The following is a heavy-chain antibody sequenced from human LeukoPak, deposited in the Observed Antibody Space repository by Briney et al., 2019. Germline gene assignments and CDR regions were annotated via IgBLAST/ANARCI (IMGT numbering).Heavy chain of an antibody. CDR3: ARDPTGLIYDYVWGSGFDY. J-gene: IGHJ4*02. Sequence: SVKVSCKASGGTFISYTISWVRQAPGQGLEWMGRIIPILGIANYAQKFQGRVTITADNSTSTAYMELSSLRSEDTAVYYCARDPTGLIYDYVWGSGFDYWGQGTLVTVSS. V-gene: IGHV1-69*04. CDR2: IIPILGIA. D-gene: IGHD3-16*01. CDR1: GGTFISYT.